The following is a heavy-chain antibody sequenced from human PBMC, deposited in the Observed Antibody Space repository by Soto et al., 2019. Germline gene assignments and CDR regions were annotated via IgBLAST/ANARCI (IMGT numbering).Heavy chain of an antibody. Sequence: QVQLVESGGGVVQPGRSLRLSCAASGFTFSSYGMHWVRQAPGKGLEWVAVISYDGSNKYYADSVKGRFTISRDNSTNTLYLQMNSLRAEDTAVYYCAKDQIYLRQWLAYYRGKGTLVTVSS. CDR3: AKDQIYLRQWLAYY. CDR2: ISYDGSNK. J-gene: IGHJ4*02. CDR1: GFTFSSYG. D-gene: IGHD6-19*01. V-gene: IGHV3-30*18.